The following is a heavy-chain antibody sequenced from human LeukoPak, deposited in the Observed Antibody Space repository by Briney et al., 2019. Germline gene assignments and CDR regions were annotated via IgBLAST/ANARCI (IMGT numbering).Heavy chain of an antibody. CDR2: IYNSGST. Sequence: PSETLSLTCTVSGGSISIYYWNWIRQPPGKGLEWIGYIYNSGSTSYNPSLKSRVTISVDTSKNQFSLKLTSVTVADTAVYYCVRDRELTYWGQGTLVTVSS. J-gene: IGHJ4*02. D-gene: IGHD1-26*01. CDR1: GGSISIYY. V-gene: IGHV4-59*01. CDR3: VRDRELTY.